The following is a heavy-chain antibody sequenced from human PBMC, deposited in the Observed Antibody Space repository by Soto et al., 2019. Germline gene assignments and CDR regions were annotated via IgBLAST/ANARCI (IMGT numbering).Heavy chain of an antibody. Sequence: QVQLVQSGAEVKKPGSSVKVSCKASGGTFSSYAISWVRQAPGQGLEWMGGIIPIFGTADYAQKFQGRVTITADECARTAYMELSSLRSEDTAVYYCASHSSLRGYCISTSCYGYYYGMDVWGQGTTVTVSS. J-gene: IGHJ6*02. D-gene: IGHD2-2*01. CDR1: GGTFSSYA. CDR2: IIPIFGTA. V-gene: IGHV1-69*12. CDR3: ASHSSLRGYCISTSCYGYYYGMDV.